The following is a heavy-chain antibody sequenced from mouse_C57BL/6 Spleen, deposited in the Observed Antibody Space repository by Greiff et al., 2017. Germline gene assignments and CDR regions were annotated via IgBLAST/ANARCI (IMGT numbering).Heavy chain of an antibody. V-gene: IGHV1-26*01. CDR2: INPNNGGT. CDR1: GYTFTDYY. D-gene: IGHD1-1*01. CDR3: ARGFIEGFAY. Sequence: EVKLQQSGPELVKPGASVKISCKASGYTFTDYYMNWVKQSHGKSLEWIGDINPNNGGTSYNQKFKGKATLTVDKSSSTAYMELRSLTSEDSAVYYCARGFIEGFAYWGQGTLVTVSA. J-gene: IGHJ3*01.